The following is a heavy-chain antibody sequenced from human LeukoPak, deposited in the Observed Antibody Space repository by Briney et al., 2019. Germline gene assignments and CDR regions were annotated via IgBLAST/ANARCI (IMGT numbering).Heavy chain of an antibody. CDR1: GYSISSGYY. CDR2: IYHSGST. D-gene: IGHD3-22*01. J-gene: IGHJ4*02. V-gene: IGHV4-38-2*01. Sequence: PSETLSLTCAVSGYSISSGYYWGWIRQPPGNGLEWIGGIYHSGSTYYNPSLKSRVTISVDTSKNQFSLKLSSVTAADTAVYYCARGASGYYDSSEDYWGQGTLVTVSS. CDR3: ARGASGYYDSSEDY.